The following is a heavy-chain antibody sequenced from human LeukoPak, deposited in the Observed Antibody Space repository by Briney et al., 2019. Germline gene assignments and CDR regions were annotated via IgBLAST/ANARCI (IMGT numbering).Heavy chain of an antibody. Sequence: SETLSLTCTVSGGSISSGSYYWSWIRQPAGKGLEWIGRIYTSRSTNYNPSLKSRVTISVDTSKNQFSLKLSSVTAADTAVYYCAREVAAAGIDYWGQGTLVTVSS. CDR3: AREVAAAGIDY. CDR2: IYTSRST. CDR1: GGSISSGSYY. J-gene: IGHJ4*02. V-gene: IGHV4-61*02. D-gene: IGHD6-13*01.